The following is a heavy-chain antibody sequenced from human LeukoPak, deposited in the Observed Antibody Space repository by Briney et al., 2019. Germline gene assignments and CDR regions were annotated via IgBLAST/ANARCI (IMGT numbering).Heavy chain of an antibody. CDR3: ALLLTSGYWADY. CDR1: GYSFINYR. J-gene: IGHJ4*02. V-gene: IGHV5-10-1*01. CDR2: IDPSDSYT. D-gene: IGHD3-22*01. Sequence: GESLKISRKGSGYSFINYRISWVRQMPGKGLEWMGRIDPSDSYTNYTPSFQGHVTMSADKSISTAYLQWTNLKASDTAMYYCALLLTSGYWADYWGQGTLVTVSS.